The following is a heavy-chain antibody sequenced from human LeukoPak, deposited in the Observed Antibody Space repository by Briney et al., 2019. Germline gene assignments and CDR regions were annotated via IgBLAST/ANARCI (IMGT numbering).Heavy chain of an antibody. J-gene: IGHJ5*02. CDR2: IYPGGNI. CDR1: EVTVTSNY. CDR3: ARAGGRSWFDP. V-gene: IGHV3-53*01. Sequence: GGSLRLSCAASEVTVTSNYMSWVRQDPGKGLQWVSVIYPGGNIYYADSVKGRFIISRDNSKNTLSLQMNSLTADDTAVYYCARAGGRSWFDPWGQGTLVTVSS.